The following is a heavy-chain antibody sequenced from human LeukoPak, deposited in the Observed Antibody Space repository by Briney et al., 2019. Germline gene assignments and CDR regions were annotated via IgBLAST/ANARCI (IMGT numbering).Heavy chain of an antibody. D-gene: IGHD3-22*01. V-gene: IGHV3-9*01. CDR1: GFTFDDYA. J-gene: IGHJ6*04. CDR2: ISWNSGSI. CDR3: AKDILRSVDTMNLDV. Sequence: GGSLRLSCAASGFTFDDYAMHWVRQAPGKGLEWVSGISWNSGSIGYADSVKGRFTISRDNAKNSLYLQMNSLRAEDTALYYCAKDILRSVDTMNLDVWGKGTTVTVSS.